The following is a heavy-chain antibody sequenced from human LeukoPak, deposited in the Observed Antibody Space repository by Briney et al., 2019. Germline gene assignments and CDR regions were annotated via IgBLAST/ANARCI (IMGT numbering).Heavy chain of an antibody. Sequence: GASVKVSCKESGYTFTSYYMHWVRQAPGQGLEWMGVINPSGGSTTHARKFQGRVTMTRDTSTSTVYMDLSSLRSEDTAVYYCARDLVGSSSGWRQGTLVTVSS. CDR3: ARDLVGSSSG. D-gene: IGHD6-6*01. CDR1: GYTFTSYY. V-gene: IGHV1-46*01. CDR2: INPSGGST. J-gene: IGHJ4*02.